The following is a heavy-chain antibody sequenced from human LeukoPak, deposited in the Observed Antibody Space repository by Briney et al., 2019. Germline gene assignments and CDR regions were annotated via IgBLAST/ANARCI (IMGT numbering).Heavy chain of an antibody. D-gene: IGHD3-10*01. V-gene: IGHV3-23*01. J-gene: IGHJ4*02. Sequence: GGSLRLSCAASDSRFRSHDMSWVRQTLEKGLEWVSSISGDGATFYADSVKGRFTISRDKSENILYLQMNSLRADDTAIYYCAKGPNFGSWRAVDYWGQGSLVTVSS. CDR3: AKGPNFGSWRAVDY. CDR2: ISGDGAT. CDR1: DSRFRSHD.